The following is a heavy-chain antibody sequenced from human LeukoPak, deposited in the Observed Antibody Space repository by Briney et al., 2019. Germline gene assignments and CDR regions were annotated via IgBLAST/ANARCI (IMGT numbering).Heavy chain of an antibody. CDR1: GFTFSSYD. CDR2: ITYSSGYT. CDR3: AREVKKGITAAGSRDY. Sequence: PGGSLRLSCAASGFTFSSYDMSWVRQAPGKGLEWVSGITYSSGYTYYADSVKGRFTISRDNSRNTLYLQMNSLRAEDTAVYYCAREVKKGITAAGSRDYWGQGTLVTVSS. J-gene: IGHJ4*02. D-gene: IGHD6-13*01. V-gene: IGHV3-23*01.